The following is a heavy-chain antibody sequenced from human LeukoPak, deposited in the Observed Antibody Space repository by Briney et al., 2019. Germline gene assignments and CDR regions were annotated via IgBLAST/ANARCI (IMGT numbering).Heavy chain of an antibody. Sequence: ASVKVSCKASGYTFTSYDINWVRQATGQGLEWMGWMNPNSGNTGYAQKFQGRVTMTRNTSISTAYMELSSLRSEDTAVYYCASPIMTTATGAFDIWGQGTMVIVSS. V-gene: IGHV1-8*01. CDR3: ASPIMTTATGAFDI. CDR1: GYTFTSYD. CDR2: MNPNSGNT. J-gene: IGHJ3*02. D-gene: IGHD4-17*01.